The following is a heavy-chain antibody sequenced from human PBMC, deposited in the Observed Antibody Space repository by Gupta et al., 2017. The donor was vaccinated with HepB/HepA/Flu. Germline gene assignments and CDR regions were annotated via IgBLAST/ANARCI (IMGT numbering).Heavy chain of an antibody. D-gene: IGHD3-3*01. CDR2: ISGSGGET. Sequence: EVQLLQSGGGLVQPGGSLSLSCAASGFTFSSYAMSWVRQAPGKGLEWVSTISGSGGETFYADSVKGRFTISRDNSKNTLYLQMSSLRAEDTAVYYCVKDYDFPAVVNQLFDFWCQGTLLTVSS. V-gene: IGHV3-23*01. CDR1: GFTFSSYA. CDR3: VKDYDFPAVVNQLFDF. J-gene: IGHJ4*02.